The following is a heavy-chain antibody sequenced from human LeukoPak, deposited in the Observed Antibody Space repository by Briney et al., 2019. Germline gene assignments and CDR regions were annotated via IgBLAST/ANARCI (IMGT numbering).Heavy chain of an antibody. CDR1: GFTLSSYW. CDR3: AKDTRVGFGEKNFDY. V-gene: IGHV3-74*01. CDR2: INTDGSST. Sequence: GGSLRLSCSASGFTLSSYWMHWVRQAPGKGLVWVSRINTDGSSTNYADSVKGRFTVSRDNAKNTLYLQMNSLRAEDTAVYYCAKDTRVGFGEKNFDYWGQGTLVTVSS. J-gene: IGHJ4*02. D-gene: IGHD3-10*01.